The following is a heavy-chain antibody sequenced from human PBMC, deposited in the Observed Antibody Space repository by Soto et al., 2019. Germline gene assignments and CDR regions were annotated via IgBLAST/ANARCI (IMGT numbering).Heavy chain of an antibody. CDR1: GGTFSSYA. D-gene: IGHD3-22*01. J-gene: IGHJ4*02. Sequence: GASVKVSCKASGGTFSSYAISWVRQAPGHGLEWMGGIIPIFGTANYAQKFQGRVTITADESTSTAYMELSSLRSEDTAVYYCARDRGERNYYDSSGYYSRAPFDYWGQGTLVTVSS. V-gene: IGHV1-69*13. CDR3: ARDRGERNYYDSSGYYSRAPFDY. CDR2: IIPIFGTA.